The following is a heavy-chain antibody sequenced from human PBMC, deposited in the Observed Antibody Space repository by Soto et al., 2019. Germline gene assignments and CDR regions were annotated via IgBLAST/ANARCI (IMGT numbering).Heavy chain of an antibody. CDR1: GGSISSGGYY. CDR3: ARDGVGGVPAAIGY. V-gene: IGHV4-31*03. D-gene: IGHD2-2*02. Sequence: TLSLTCTVSGGSISSGGYYWIWLRQHPGKGLEGIGYIYYSGSTYYNPSLKSRVTISVDTSKNQFSLKLSSVTAADTAVYYCARDGVGGVPAAIGYWGQGTLVTVSS. CDR2: IYYSGST. J-gene: IGHJ4*02.